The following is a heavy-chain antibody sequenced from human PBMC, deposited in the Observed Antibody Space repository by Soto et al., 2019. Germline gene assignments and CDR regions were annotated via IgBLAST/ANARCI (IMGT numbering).Heavy chain of an antibody. J-gene: IGHJ6*02. CDR3: TTKSAAGTNYYYGMDV. V-gene: IGHV3-15*01. D-gene: IGHD6-13*01. CDR1: GFTFSNAW. CDR2: IKSKTDGGTT. Sequence: EVQLVESGGGLVKPGGSLRLSCAASGFTFSNAWMSWVRQAPGKGLEWVGRIKSKTDGGTTDYAAPVKGRFTISRDDSKNTLYLQMNSLKTEDTAVYYCTTKSAAGTNYYYGMDVWGQGTTVTVSS.